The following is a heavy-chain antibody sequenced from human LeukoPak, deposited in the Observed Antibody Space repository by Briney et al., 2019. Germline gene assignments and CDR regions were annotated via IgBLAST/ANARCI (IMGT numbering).Heavy chain of an antibody. D-gene: IGHD2-15*01. Sequence: SETLSLTCAVYGGSFSGYYWTWIRQPPGKGLEWIGEINHGGSTSYNPSLKSRVTISVDTSKNQFSLKLSSVTAADTAVYYCARRGVAATTGYFDYWGQGTLVTVSS. CDR3: ARRGVAATTGYFDY. V-gene: IGHV4-34*01. CDR1: GGSFSGYY. J-gene: IGHJ4*02. CDR2: INHGGST.